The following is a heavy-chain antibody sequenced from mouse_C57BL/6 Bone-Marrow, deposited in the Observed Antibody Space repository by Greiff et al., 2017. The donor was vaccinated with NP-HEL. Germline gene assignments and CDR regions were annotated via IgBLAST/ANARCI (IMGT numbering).Heavy chain of an antibody. Sequence: QVQLQQPGAELVRPGTSVKLSCKASGYTFTSYWMHWIKQRPGQGLEWIGVIDPSDSYTNYNQKFKGKATLTVDTSSSTAYMQLSSLTSDDSAVYYCARTLLIYYYFDYWGQGTTLTVSS. V-gene: IGHV1-59*01. CDR2: IDPSDSYT. D-gene: IGHD1-1*01. J-gene: IGHJ2*01. CDR1: GYTFTSYW. CDR3: ARTLLIYYYFDY.